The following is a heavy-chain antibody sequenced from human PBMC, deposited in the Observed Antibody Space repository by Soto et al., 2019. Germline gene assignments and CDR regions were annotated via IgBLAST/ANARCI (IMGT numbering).Heavy chain of an antibody. V-gene: IGHV2-5*02. CDR2: IYWDDDK. J-gene: IGHJ4*02. CDR1: GFSLSTSGVG. D-gene: IGHD7-27*01. Sequence: QITLKESGPTLVKPTQTLTLTCTFSGFSLSTSGVGVGWIRQPPGKALEWLALIYWDDDKRYSPSLKSRLTITKDTSKHQVVHTMTNMDPVDTATYYCAHSLIPNWGSRGAFDYWGQGTLVTVSS. CDR3: AHSLIPNWGSRGAFDY.